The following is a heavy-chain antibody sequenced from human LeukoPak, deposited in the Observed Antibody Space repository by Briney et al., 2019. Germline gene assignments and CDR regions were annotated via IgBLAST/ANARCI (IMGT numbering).Heavy chain of an antibody. CDR1: GGSITSYY. CDR2: FYYTGST. CDR3: ARQYYYDSSGYYWGSFDY. D-gene: IGHD3-22*01. V-gene: IGHV4-59*08. J-gene: IGHJ4*02. Sequence: SETLSLTCTVSGGSITSYYWSWIRQPPGKGLEWIGHFYYTGSTNYNPSLKSRVTISAETSRNQFSLRLNSVTAADTAVYYCARQYYYDSSGYYWGSFDYWGQGTLVTVSS.